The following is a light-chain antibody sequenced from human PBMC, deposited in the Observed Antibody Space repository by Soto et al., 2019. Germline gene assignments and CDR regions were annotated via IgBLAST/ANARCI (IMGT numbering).Light chain of an antibody. V-gene: IGKV1-39*01. Sequence: DIQMTQSPSTLSASVGDRFTITCRTSQSISTYLNWYQQKPGKAPKLLIYAASTLQSGVPSRFSGIGSGTDFTLTISSLQPEDFATYYCQQSYRTPWTFGQGTKVDIK. CDR1: QSISTY. CDR3: QQSYRTPWT. CDR2: AAS. J-gene: IGKJ1*01.